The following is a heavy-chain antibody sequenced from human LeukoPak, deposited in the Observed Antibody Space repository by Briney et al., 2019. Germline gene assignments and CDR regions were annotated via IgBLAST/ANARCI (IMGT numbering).Heavy chain of an antibody. CDR3: ARHRYCNSSSCYAFDY. Sequence: SETLSLTCAVYGGSFSGYYWSWIRQPPGKGLEWIVEINHSGSTNYNPSLKSRVTISVDTSKNQCSLKLTSVTAADAAVYYCARHRYCNSSSCYAFDYWGQGTLVTVSS. V-gene: IGHV4-34*01. CDR1: GGSFSGYY. D-gene: IGHD2-2*01. J-gene: IGHJ4*02. CDR2: INHSGST.